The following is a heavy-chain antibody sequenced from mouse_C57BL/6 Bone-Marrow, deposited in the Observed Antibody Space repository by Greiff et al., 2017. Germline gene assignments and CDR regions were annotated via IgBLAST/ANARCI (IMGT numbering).Heavy chain of an antibody. D-gene: IGHD1-1*01. Sequence: VQLQQSGAELVKPGASVKLSCKASGYTFTSYWMHWVKQRPGQGLEWIGYINPSSGDTKYNQKFKYKATLTAYKSSSTAYMQLSSLTYEDSAVYDCSRWDYYYIINYWCFDFWGSGTTITVSS. CDR1: GYTFTSYW. CDR2: INPSSGDT. J-gene: IGHJ1*01. CDR3: SRWDYYYIINYWCFDF. V-gene: IGHV1-7*01.